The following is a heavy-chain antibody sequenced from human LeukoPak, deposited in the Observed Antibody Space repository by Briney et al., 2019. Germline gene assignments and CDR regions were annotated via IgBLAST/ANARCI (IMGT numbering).Heavy chain of an antibody. CDR2: ISGSGGST. CDR1: GFTFSSYA. J-gene: IGHJ4*02. V-gene: IGHV3-23*01. D-gene: IGHD6-13*01. CDR3: AKSHSSSWYASEY. Sequence: GRSLRLSCAASGFTFSSYAMHWVRQAPGKGLEWVSAISGSGGSTYYADSVKGRFTISRDNSKNTLYLQMNSLRAEDTAVYYCAKSHSSSWYASEYWGQGTLVTVSS.